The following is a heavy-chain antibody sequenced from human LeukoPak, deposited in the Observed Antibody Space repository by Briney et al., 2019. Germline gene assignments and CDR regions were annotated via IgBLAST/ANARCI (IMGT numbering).Heavy chain of an antibody. D-gene: IGHD1-26*01. J-gene: IGHJ4*02. CDR1: GFTFSSYE. Sequence: GGSLRLSCAASGFTFSSYEMNWVRQAPGKGLEWVSYISSSGSTIYYADSVKGRFTISRDNAKNSLYLQMNSLRAEDTAVYYCARADRQWELRSGFDYWGQGTLVTVSS. CDR3: ARADRQWELRSGFDY. V-gene: IGHV3-48*03. CDR2: ISSSGSTI.